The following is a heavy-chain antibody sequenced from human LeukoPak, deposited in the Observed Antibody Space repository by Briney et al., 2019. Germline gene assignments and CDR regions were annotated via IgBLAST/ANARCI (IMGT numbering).Heavy chain of an antibody. CDR2: IYTSGST. J-gene: IGHJ6*03. CDR1: GGSISSYS. D-gene: IGHD2-2*01. CDR3: ARDRGYCGRTSCYDYYYYYMDV. Sequence: PSGTLSLTCTVSGGSISSYSWSWIRQPAGKGLEWIGRIYTSGSTNYNPSLRSRVTMSVETSKNQFSLNLSSVTAADTAVYYCARDRGYCGRTSCYDYYYYYMDVWGKGTTVTVPS. V-gene: IGHV4-4*07.